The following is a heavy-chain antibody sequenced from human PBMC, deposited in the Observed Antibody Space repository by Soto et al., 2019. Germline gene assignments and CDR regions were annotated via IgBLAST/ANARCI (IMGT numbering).Heavy chain of an antibody. V-gene: IGHV4-59*01. CDR2: IYYSGST. CDR3: ARLSDY. CDR1: GGSIGSYY. Sequence: SETLSLTCTVSGGSIGSYYWSWIRQPPGKGLEWIGYIYYSGSTNYNPSLKSRVTISVDTSKNQFSLKLSSVTAADTAVYYCARLSDYWGQGTLVTV. J-gene: IGHJ4*02.